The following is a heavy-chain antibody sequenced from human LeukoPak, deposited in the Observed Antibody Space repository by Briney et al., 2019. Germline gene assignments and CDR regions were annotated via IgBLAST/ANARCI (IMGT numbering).Heavy chain of an antibody. CDR2: ISGSGGST. CDR1: GFTFSNYA. J-gene: IGHJ4*02. Sequence: GGSLRLSCAASGFTFSNYAMSWVRQAPGKGLEWVSAISGSGGSTYYADSVKGRFTISRDNSKNTLYLQMNSLRAEDTAVYYCAKDLNIAVTMIVVVISPFDYWGQGTLVTVSS. D-gene: IGHD3-22*01. CDR3: AKDLNIAVTMIVVVISPFDY. V-gene: IGHV3-23*01.